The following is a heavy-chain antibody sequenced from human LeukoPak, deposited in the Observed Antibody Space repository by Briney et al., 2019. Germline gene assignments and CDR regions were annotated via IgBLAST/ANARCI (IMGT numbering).Heavy chain of an antibody. Sequence: PGGSLRLSCAASGFTFSDHYMDWVRQTPGEGLEWVGRSRNRAKKYTTEYAPPVKGRFTISRDDSKNSLYLQMDSLKTEDTAVYYCARVTTVGDEYYFDYWGQGTLVTVSS. CDR3: ARVTTVGDEYYFDY. V-gene: IGHV3-72*01. CDR1: GFTFSDHY. J-gene: IGHJ4*02. CDR2: SRNRAKKYTT. D-gene: IGHD3-10*01.